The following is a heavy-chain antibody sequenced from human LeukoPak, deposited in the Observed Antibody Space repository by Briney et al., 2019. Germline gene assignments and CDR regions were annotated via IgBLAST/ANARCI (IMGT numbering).Heavy chain of an antibody. V-gene: IGHV4-39*02. J-gene: IGHJ4*02. Sequence: PSETLSLTCTVSGGSISNSNFYWGWIRQPPGKGLEWIGSIYYSGNTYYNPSLKSRVTISVDTSKNHLSLKLSSVTAADTAVYYCARKLGYCSSTSCLYFGYWGQGTLVTVSS. CDR2: IYYSGNT. D-gene: IGHD2-2*01. CDR1: GGSISNSNFY. CDR3: ARKLGYCSSTSCLYFGY.